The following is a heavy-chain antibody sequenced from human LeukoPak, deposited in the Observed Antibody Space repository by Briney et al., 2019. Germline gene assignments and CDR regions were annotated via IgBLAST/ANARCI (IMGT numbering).Heavy chain of an antibody. J-gene: IGHJ4*02. CDR2: IKTNAEGGTL. V-gene: IGHV3-15*07. D-gene: IGHD3-3*02. CDR1: GFTYSNVW. CDR3: TTGIDDEGGY. Sequence: TGGSLRLSCAASGFTYSNVWMNWVRQAPGKGLEWVGRIKTNAEGGTLDYTAPVKGRFTISRDGSKNTLYLQMDSLEVEDTGMYYCTTGIDDEGGYWGQGTLVTVSS.